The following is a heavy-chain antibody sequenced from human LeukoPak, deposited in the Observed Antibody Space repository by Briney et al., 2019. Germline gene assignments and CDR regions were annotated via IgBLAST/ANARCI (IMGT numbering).Heavy chain of an antibody. J-gene: IGHJ4*02. Sequence: PGRSLRLSCAASGFTFDDYAMHWVRQARGKGLEWVSGISWNSGSIGYADSVKGRFTISRDNAKNSLYLQMNSLRAEDTALYYCAKESSLGAMVFLFDYWGQGTLVTVSS. V-gene: IGHV3-9*01. CDR2: ISWNSGSI. CDR3: AKESSLGAMVFLFDY. CDR1: GFTFDDYA. D-gene: IGHD5-18*01.